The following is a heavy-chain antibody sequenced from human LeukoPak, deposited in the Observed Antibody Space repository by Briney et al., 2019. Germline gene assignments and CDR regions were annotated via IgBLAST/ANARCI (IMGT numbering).Heavy chain of an antibody. CDR2: ISPYNGNA. CDR1: GYIFINYG. D-gene: IGHD5-24*01. CDR3: ARGWLQPYWYFDL. Sequence: ASVKVSCKASGYIFINYGITWVRQAPGQGLEWMGWISPYNGNADYAQKLQGRVTMTTDTSTTTAYMELRSLRSDDTAVYYCARGWLQPYWYFDLWGHGTLVTVSS. J-gene: IGHJ2*01. V-gene: IGHV1-18*01.